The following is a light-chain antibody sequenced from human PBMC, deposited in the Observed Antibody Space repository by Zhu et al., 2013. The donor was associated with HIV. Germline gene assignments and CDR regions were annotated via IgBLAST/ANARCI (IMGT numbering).Light chain of an antibody. J-gene: IGKJ1*01. CDR1: QTISSY. CDR3: QQSYSIPWT. CDR2: ATS. Sequence: DIQMTQSPSSLSASVGDRVAITCRASQTISSYLNWYQQKPGKAPKLLIYATSTLQSGVPSRFSGSGSGTDFTLTISSLQPEDFARYYCQQSYSIPWTFGQGSKVEIK. V-gene: IGKV1-39*01.